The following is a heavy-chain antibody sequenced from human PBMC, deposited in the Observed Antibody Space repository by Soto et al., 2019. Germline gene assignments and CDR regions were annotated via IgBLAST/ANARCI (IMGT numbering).Heavy chain of an antibody. Sequence: QVQLQESGPGLVKPSQTLSLTCTVSGGSISSGGYYWSWLRQHPGKGLEWIGYIFDSGTTYYNPSLQSRVTISVDPSKSQFSLRLTSVTATDTAVYYCASQASGWYPDYWGQGTLVTVSS. CDR1: GGSISSGGYY. D-gene: IGHD6-19*01. J-gene: IGHJ4*02. V-gene: IGHV4-31*03. CDR2: IFDSGTT. CDR3: ASQASGWYPDY.